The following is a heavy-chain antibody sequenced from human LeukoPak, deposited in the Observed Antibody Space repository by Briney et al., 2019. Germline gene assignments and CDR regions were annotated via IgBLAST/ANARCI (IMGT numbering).Heavy chain of an antibody. CDR1: GFTFSSYE. CDR3: ARVTRARHGPTYYDILTGYYFDYYYMDV. D-gene: IGHD3-9*01. Sequence: TGGSLRLSCAASGFTFSSYEMNWVRQAPGKGLEWVSYISSSGSTIYYADSVKGRFTISRDNAKNSLYLQMNSLRAEDTAVYYCARVTRARHGPTYYDILTGYYFDYYYMDVWGKGTTVTISS. V-gene: IGHV3-48*03. J-gene: IGHJ6*03. CDR2: ISSSGSTI.